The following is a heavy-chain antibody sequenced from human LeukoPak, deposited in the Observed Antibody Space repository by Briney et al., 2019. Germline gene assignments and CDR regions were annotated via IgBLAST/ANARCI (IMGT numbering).Heavy chain of an antibody. CDR3: ARGRYCNNACYYYDIGV. CDR1: GGTFRSYG. Sequence: GASVKVSCKASGGTFRSYGMSWVRQAPGQGLEWMGGIIPIFGTANYAQKFKGRVTISADDATSTAYMQLSSLRSEDTAVYYCARGRYCNNACYYYDIGVWGTVATVS. CDR2: IIPIFGTA. D-gene: IGHD1/OR15-1a*01. V-gene: IGHV1-69*13. J-gene: IGHJ6*04.